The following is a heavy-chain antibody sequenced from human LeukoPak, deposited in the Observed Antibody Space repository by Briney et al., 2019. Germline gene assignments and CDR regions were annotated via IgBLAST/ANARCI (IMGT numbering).Heavy chain of an antibody. CDR1: GYRFTTSW. Sequence: GESLQISCRGSGYRFTTSWIAWVRQMPGKGLECMGIIYPGDSDTRYSPSFQGQVTISADKSITTAYLQWSSPKASDTAMYYCARRRGSSSWYYFDYWGQGTLVTVSS. CDR2: IYPGDSDT. J-gene: IGHJ4*02. CDR3: ARRRGSSSWYYFDY. V-gene: IGHV5-51*01. D-gene: IGHD6-13*01.